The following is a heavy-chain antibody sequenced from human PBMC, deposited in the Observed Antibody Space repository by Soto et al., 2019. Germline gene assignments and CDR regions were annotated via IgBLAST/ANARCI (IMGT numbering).Heavy chain of an antibody. D-gene: IGHD1-1*01. CDR3: AAWIFYYGMGV. J-gene: IGHJ6*02. V-gene: IGHV5-51*01. CDR2: IYPGDSDT. Sequence: PGESLKISCKGSGYTFTNYWIGWVRQMPGKGLEWMGIIYPGDSDTKYNPSFQGQVTISADKSITTTYLRWTSLKASDTAIYYCAAWIFYYGMGVWGQGTTVTVSS. CDR1: GYTFTNYW.